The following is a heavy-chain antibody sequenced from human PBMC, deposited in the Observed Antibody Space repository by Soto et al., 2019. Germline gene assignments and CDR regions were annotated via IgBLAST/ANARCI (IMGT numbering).Heavy chain of an antibody. V-gene: IGHV1-69*13. CDR3: ARYKIAPYFYDSSGYDNAFDI. J-gene: IGHJ3*02. D-gene: IGHD3-22*01. CDR1: GGTFSSYA. Sequence: ASVKVSCKASGGTFSSYAISWVRQAPGQGLEWMGGIIPIFGTANYAQKFQGRVTITADESTSTAYMELSSLRSEDTAVYYCARYKIAPYFYDSSGYDNAFDIWGQGTMVNVS. CDR2: IIPIFGTA.